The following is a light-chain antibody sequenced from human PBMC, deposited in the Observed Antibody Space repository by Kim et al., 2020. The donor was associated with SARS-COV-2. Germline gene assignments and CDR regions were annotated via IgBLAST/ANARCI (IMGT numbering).Light chain of an antibody. CDR2: YDS. V-gene: IGLV3-21*04. CDR1: NIGSKS. CDR3: QVWDSISDHPV. J-gene: IGLJ3*02. Sequence: SYELTQPPSVSVAPGKTARITCEGNNIGSKSVHWYQQKPGQAPVLVIYYDSDRPSGIPERFSGSNSGNTATLTITRVEAGDEADSYYQVWDSISDHPVFG.